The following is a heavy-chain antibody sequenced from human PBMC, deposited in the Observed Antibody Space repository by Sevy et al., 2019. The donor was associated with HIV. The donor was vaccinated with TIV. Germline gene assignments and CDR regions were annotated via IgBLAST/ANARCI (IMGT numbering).Heavy chain of an antibody. CDR2: INPNSGGT. CDR1: GYTFTGYY. Sequence: ASVKVSCKASGYTFTGYYMHWVRQAPGQGLEWMGWINPNSGGTNYAQKFQGRVTMTRDTSISTAYMELSRLRSDDTAVYYCARYIEARPDYYYYYMDVWGKGTTVTVS. V-gene: IGHV1-2*02. D-gene: IGHD6-6*01. J-gene: IGHJ6*03. CDR3: ARYIEARPDYYYYYMDV.